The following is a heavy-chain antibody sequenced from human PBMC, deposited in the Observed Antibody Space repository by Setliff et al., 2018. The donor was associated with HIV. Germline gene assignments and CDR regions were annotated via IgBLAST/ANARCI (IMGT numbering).Heavy chain of an antibody. CDR2: IYHSGST. CDR3: ARAFSGNYYGGVDY. V-gene: IGHV4-38-2*01. J-gene: IGHJ4*02. D-gene: IGHD1-26*01. CDR1: GYSISSGYY. Sequence: SETLSLTCAVSGYSISSGYYWGWIRQPPGKGLEWIGSIYHSGSTNYNPSLKSRVTISVDTSKNQFSLKLSSVTAADTAVYYCARAFSGNYYGGVDYWGQGTLVTVSS.